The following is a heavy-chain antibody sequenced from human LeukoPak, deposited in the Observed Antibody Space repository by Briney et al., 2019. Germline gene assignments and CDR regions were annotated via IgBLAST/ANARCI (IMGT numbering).Heavy chain of an antibody. CDR1: GYTFTGYY. V-gene: IGHV1-2*02. D-gene: IGHD3-22*01. J-gene: IGHJ2*01. CDR3: ARQDNYYDSSGYTPYWYFDL. Sequence: ASVKVSCKASGYTFTGYYMHWVRQALGQGLEWMGWINPNSGGTNYAQKFQGRVTMTRDTSISTAYMELSRLRSDDTAVYYCARQDNYYDSSGYTPYWYFDLWGRGTLVTVSS. CDR2: INPNSGGT.